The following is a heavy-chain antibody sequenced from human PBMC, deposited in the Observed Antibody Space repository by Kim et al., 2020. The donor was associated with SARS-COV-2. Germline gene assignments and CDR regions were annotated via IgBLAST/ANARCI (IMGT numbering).Heavy chain of an antibody. V-gene: IGHV4-59*13. Sequence: SETLSLTCTVSGGSISSYYWSWIRQPPGKGLEWIGYIYYSGSTNYNPSLKSRVTISVDTSKNQFSLKLSSVTAADTAVYYCARGGFYYDSSGSYLPGDWYFDLWGRGTLVTVSS. CDR3: ARGGFYYDSSGSYLPGDWYFDL. CDR2: IYYSGST. J-gene: IGHJ2*01. CDR1: GGSISSYY. D-gene: IGHD3-22*01.